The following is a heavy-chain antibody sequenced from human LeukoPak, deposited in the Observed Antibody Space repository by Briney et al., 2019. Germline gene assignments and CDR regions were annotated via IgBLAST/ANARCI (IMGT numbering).Heavy chain of an antibody. CDR1: GFTFSSYS. CDR3: ARIPRITIFGVVIASDYYYMDV. Sequence: GGSLRLSCAASGFTFSSYSMNWVRQAPGKGLEWVSYISSSSSTMYYADSVKGRFTISRDNAKNSLYLQMNSLRAEDTAVYYCARIPRITIFGVVIASDYYYMDVWGKGTTVTVSS. J-gene: IGHJ6*03. CDR2: ISSSSSTM. V-gene: IGHV3-48*04. D-gene: IGHD3-3*01.